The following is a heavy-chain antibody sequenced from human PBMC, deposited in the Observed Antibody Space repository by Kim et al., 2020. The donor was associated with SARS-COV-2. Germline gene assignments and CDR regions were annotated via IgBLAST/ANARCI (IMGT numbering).Heavy chain of an antibody. Sequence: ASVKVSCKPSGYSFTTYPINWVRQAPGQGLEWMGWIDTNTGNPTYAQGFTGRFVFSLDTSVSTAYLHINNLKAEDTALYYCARDSRYVNFDYWGEGTLVTVSS. V-gene: IGHV7-4-1*02. CDR1: GYSFTTYP. J-gene: IGHJ4*02. CDR2: IDTNTGNP. CDR3: ARDSRYVNFDY. D-gene: IGHD3-16*01.